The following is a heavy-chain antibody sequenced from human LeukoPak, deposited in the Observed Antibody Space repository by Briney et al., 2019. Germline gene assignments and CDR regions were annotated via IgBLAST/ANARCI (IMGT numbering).Heavy chain of an antibody. CDR2: IYYSGST. Sequence: SETLSLTCTVSGGSISSSSYYWGWIRQPPGKGLEWIGSIYYSGSTYCNPSLKSRVTISVDTSKNQFSLKLSSVTAADTAVYYCARGTDYGSGSYYWGQYYYYYYMDVWGKGTTVTVSS. J-gene: IGHJ6*03. V-gene: IGHV4-39*07. D-gene: IGHD3-10*01. CDR3: ARGTDYGSGSYYWGQYYYYYYMDV. CDR1: GGSISSSSYY.